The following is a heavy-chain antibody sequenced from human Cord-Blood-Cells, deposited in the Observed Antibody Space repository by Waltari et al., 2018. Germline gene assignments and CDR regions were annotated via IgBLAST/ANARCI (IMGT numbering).Heavy chain of an antibody. D-gene: IGHD2-2*01. Sequence: EVQLVESGGGLIQPGGSLRLSCAASGFTVSSNYMSWVRQAPGKGLEWVSVIYSGGSTYYADSVKGRFTISRDKSKNTLYLQMNSLRAEDTAVYYCARDGVPAARGWFDHWGQGTLVTVSS. CDR3: ARDGVPAARGWFDH. CDR2: IYSGGST. CDR1: GFTVSSNY. V-gene: IGHV3-53*01. J-gene: IGHJ5*02.